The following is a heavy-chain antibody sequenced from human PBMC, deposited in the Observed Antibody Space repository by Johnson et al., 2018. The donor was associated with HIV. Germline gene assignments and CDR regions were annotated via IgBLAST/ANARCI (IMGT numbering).Heavy chain of an antibody. CDR3: ARDQGGQWLAYDAFDI. Sequence: VQLVESGGGLEQPGRSLRLSCEASGFTFRSYWMTWFRQTPGKGLEWVANINEGGSEKYYVDSVKGRFTISRYNAKNSLYLQMNSLRAEDTAVYYCARDQGGQWLAYDAFDIWGQGTMVTVSS. CDR2: INEGGSEK. CDR1: GFTFRSYW. J-gene: IGHJ3*02. V-gene: IGHV3-7*01. D-gene: IGHD6-19*01.